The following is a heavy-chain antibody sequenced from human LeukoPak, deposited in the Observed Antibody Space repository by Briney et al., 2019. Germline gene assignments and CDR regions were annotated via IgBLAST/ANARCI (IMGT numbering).Heavy chain of an antibody. CDR3: ARAVVPAAILGY. CDR2: INPSGGST. D-gene: IGHD2-2*02. V-gene: IGHV1-46*01. Sequence: ASVKVSCKASGYTFTDYYMHWVRQAPGQGLEWMGIINPSGGSTSYAQKFQGRVTMTRDTSTSTVYMELSSLRSEDTAVYYCARAVVPAAILGYWGQGTLVTVSS. CDR1: GYTFTDYY. J-gene: IGHJ4*02.